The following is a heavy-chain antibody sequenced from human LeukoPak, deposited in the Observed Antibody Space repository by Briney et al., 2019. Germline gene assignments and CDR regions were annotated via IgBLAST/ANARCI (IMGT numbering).Heavy chain of an antibody. CDR2: ISGSGGST. D-gene: IGHD3-22*01. CDR1: GFPFSSYA. Sequence: GGSLRLSCAASGFPFSSYAMSWVRQAPGKGLEWVSAISGSGGSTYYADSVKGRFTISRDNSKNTLYLQMNSLRAEDTAVYYCAKWEYYYDSSGYPDYWGQGTLVTVSS. J-gene: IGHJ4*02. V-gene: IGHV3-23*01. CDR3: AKWEYYYDSSGYPDY.